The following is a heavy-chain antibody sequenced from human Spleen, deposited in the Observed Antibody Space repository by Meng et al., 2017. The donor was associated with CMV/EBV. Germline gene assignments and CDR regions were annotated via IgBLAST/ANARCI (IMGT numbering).Heavy chain of an antibody. CDR3: ARSRTGVFGYFDL. V-gene: IGHV1-2*06. CDR1: GYNFDIYG. J-gene: IGHJ2*01. D-gene: IGHD7-27*01. CDR2: INPSTGDT. Sequence: QIQLVQSGPEWRRRGASVKVSCKASGYNFDIYGITWVRQAPGKGLEWMGRINPSTGDTNYAPKFQGKVTMTRDTSIRTAYMELRRLRSDDTAVYYCARSRTGVFGYFDLWGRGTLVTVSS.